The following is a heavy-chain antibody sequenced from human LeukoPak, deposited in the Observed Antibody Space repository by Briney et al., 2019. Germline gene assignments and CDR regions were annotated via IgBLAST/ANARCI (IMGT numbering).Heavy chain of an antibody. J-gene: IGHJ4*02. CDR2: FDPEDGET. V-gene: IGHV1-24*01. Sequence: ASVKVSCKVSGYTLTELSMHWVRQAPGKGLEWMGGFDPEDGETIYAQKFQGRVTMTEDTSTDTAYMELSSLRSEDTAVYYCATSVYNWDRHDYWGQGTLVTVSS. D-gene: IGHD5-24*01. CDR1: GYTLTELS. CDR3: ATSVYNWDRHDY.